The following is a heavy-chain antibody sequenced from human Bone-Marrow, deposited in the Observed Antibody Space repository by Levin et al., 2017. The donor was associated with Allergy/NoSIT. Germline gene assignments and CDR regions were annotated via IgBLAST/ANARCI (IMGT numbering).Heavy chain of an antibody. D-gene: IGHD6-6*01. CDR2: ISYDGSNK. CDR3: ARDLIIAARPPLWYYGMDV. CDR1: GFTFSSYA. J-gene: IGHJ6*02. V-gene: IGHV3-30*04. Sequence: GESLKISCAASGFTFSSYAMHWVRQAPGKGLEWVAVISYDGSNKYYADSVKGRFTISRDNSKNTLYLQMNSLRAEDTAVYYCARDLIIAARPPLWYYGMDVWGQGTTVTVSS.